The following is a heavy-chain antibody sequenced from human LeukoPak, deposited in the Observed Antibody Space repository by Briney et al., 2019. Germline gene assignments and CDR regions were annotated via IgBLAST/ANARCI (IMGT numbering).Heavy chain of an antibody. V-gene: IGHV6-1*01. J-gene: IGHJ4*02. CDR3: ARELLEKRPMGFDY. CDR2: TYYMSNWYN. CDR1: GDSVSSNTAA. D-gene: IGHD3-10*01. Sequence: SQALSLTCAISGDSVSSNTAAWNWIRQSPSRGLEWLGRTYYMSNWYNEYAASVKSRITINPDTPKNRFSLKLNSVTPEDTAVYYCARELLEKRPMGFDYWGQGTLVTVSS.